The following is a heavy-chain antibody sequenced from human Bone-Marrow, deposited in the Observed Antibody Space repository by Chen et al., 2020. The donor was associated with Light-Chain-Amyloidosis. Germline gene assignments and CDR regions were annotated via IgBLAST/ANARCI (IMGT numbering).Heavy chain of an antibody. D-gene: IGHD3-3*01. CDR3: APDFCSGFGWDWFDP. J-gene: IGHJ5*02. CDR2: IYYSGST. V-gene: IGHV4-39*01. CDR1: GCSISSSSYY. Sequence: QLQLQESGPGLVKPSETLSLTCTVSGCSISSSSYYWGWIRQPPGKGLEWIGSIYYSGSTYYNPSLKSRVTISVDTSKNQFSLKLSSVTAADTAVYYCAPDFCSGFGWDWFDPWGQGTLVTVSS.